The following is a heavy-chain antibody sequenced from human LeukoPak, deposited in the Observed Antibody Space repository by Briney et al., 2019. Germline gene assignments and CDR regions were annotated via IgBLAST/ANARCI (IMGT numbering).Heavy chain of an antibody. V-gene: IGHV5-51*01. CDR1: GYSFTNYW. J-gene: IGHJ4*02. D-gene: IGHD6-13*01. Sequence: GESLKISCRGSGYSFTNYWIGWVRQMPGKGLELMGIIYPGDSDTRYSPSFQGQVTISADKSISTAYLQWSSLKASDTAIYYCARHPYSSSWLIDYWGQGTLDTVSS. CDR2: IYPGDSDT. CDR3: ARHPYSSSWLIDY.